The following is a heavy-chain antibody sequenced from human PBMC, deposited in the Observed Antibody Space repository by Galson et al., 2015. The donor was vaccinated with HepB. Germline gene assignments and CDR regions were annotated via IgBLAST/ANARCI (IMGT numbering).Heavy chain of an antibody. Sequence: SVKVSCKASGYTFSGYYMHWVRQAPGQGLEGMGWINPNSGGTNYAQKFQGRVTMTRDTSISTAYMELSGLRSEDTAVYYCARTYCSSTSCYRSWFDPWGQGTLATVSS. D-gene: IGHD2-2*01. J-gene: IGHJ5*02. CDR3: ARTYCSSTSCYRSWFDP. CDR1: GYTFSGYY. V-gene: IGHV1-2*02. CDR2: INPNSGGT.